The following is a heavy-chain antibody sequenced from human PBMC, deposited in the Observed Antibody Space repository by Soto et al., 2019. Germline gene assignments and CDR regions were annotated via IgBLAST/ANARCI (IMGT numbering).Heavy chain of an antibody. CDR3: AKDRIVSGTDDY. D-gene: IGHD1-26*01. V-gene: IGHV3-23*01. J-gene: IGHJ4*02. Sequence: GGSLRLSCAASGFTFSDYAMTWVRQAPGKGLEWVSSITGSGSSTYYADSVKGRFAISRDNSKNTLDLQMSSLRAEDTAVYYFAKDRIVSGTDDYWGQGTPVTVSS. CDR1: GFTFSDYA. CDR2: ITGSGSST.